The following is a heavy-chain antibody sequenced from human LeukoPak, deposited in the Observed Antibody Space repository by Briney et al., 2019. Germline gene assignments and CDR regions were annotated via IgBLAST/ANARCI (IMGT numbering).Heavy chain of an antibody. J-gene: IGHJ4*02. D-gene: IGHD3-9*01. V-gene: IGHV3-23*01. CDR2: ISGSGGST. CDR1: GFTFSSYA. Sequence: GGSLRLSCAASGFTFSSYAMSWVRQAPGKGLEWVSAISGSGGSTYYADSVKGRFTISRDSSKNTLYLQMNSLRAEDAAVYYCAKSGDILTGYALDYWGQGALVTVSS. CDR3: AKSGDILTGYALDY.